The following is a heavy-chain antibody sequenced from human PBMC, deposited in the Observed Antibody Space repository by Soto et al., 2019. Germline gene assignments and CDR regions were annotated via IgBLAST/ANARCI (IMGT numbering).Heavy chain of an antibody. CDR3: ARDRGEITGTTTYYYYGMDV. CDR1: GYTFTSYG. D-gene: IGHD1-7*01. J-gene: IGHJ6*02. Sequence: AASVKVSCKASGYTFTSYGISWVRQAPGQGLEWMGWISAYNGNTNHAQKLQGRVTMTTDTSTSTAYMELRSLRSDDTAVYYCARDRGEITGTTTYYYYGMDVWGQGTTVTVSS. CDR2: ISAYNGNT. V-gene: IGHV1-18*01.